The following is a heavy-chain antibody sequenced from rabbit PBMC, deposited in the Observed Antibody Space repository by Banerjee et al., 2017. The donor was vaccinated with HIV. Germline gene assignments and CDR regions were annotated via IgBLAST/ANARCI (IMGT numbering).Heavy chain of an antibody. CDR3: ARDGAGGSYFAL. D-gene: IGHD8-1*01. V-gene: IGHV1S47*01. J-gene: IGHJ4*01. Sequence: QEQLVESGGGLVQPEGSLTLTCKASGFSFNDRDVMCWVRQAPGKGLEWIGYIEPIFGNTYYANWVNGRFTISSHNAQNTLYLQLSSLTAADTATYFCARDGAGGSYFALWGPGTLVTVS. CDR1: GFSFNDRDV. CDR2: IEPIFGNT.